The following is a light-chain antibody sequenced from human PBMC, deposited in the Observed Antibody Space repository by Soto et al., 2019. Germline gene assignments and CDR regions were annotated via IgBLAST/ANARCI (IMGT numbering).Light chain of an antibody. CDR1: HSISGW. CDR3: QHFNSYPWT. CDR2: GAS. V-gene: IGKV1-5*01. Sequence: DIQMTQSPSTVSASVGDRVTITCRASHSISGWLAWYQQKPGKAPKLLIYGASSLEAGVPSRFSGSGSGTEFTLSISSLQPDDVATYYCQHFNSYPWTFGQATKVEIK. J-gene: IGKJ1*01.